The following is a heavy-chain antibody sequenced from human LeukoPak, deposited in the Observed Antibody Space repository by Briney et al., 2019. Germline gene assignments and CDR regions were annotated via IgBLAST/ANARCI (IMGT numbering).Heavy chain of an antibody. Sequence: SETLSLTCTVSGASISSYYWSWIRQPPGKGLEWIAYIYDSGSTNYNPSLKSRVTTSADTSKNQFTLMLSSVTAADTAVYFCARHGGGWSFDYWGQGTLVTVSS. CDR3: ARHGGGWSFDY. CDR2: IYDSGST. V-gene: IGHV4-59*08. D-gene: IGHD6-19*01. CDR1: GASISSYY. J-gene: IGHJ4*02.